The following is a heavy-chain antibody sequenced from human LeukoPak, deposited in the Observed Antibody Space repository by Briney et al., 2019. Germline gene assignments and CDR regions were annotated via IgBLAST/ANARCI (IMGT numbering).Heavy chain of an antibody. V-gene: IGHV1-18*04. D-gene: IGHD6-13*01. Sequence: GASVKVSCKASGYTFTGYYMHWVRQAPGQGLEWIGWISIDNGKIKYAQKFQGRVTVTTDTSTTITYMELTSLTSDDTAMYYCGRDSGYCSSWLWDWGQGTLVTVSS. CDR3: GRDSGYCSSWLWD. CDR1: GYTFTGYY. J-gene: IGHJ4*02. CDR2: ISIDNGKI.